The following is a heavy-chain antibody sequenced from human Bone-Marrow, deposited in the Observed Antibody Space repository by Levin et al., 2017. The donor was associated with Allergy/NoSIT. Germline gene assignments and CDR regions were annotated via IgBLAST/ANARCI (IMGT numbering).Heavy chain of an antibody. V-gene: IGHV1-46*01. CDR2: INPSGGTP. CDR3: ARGGPYYYDSSGDY. J-gene: IGHJ4*02. CDR1: GYIFTDYH. Sequence: PGGSLRLSCQTSGYIFTDYHMHWVRQAPGQGLEWMGIINPSGGTPSYARKFQGRVTMTRDTSTSTVYIEVTSLRSDDTAVYYCARGGPYYYDSSGDYWGQGTLVTVSS. D-gene: IGHD3-22*01.